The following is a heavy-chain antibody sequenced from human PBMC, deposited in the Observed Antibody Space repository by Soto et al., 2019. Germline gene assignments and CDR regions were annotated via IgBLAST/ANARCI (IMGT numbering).Heavy chain of an antibody. CDR1: GFTFSGYA. Sequence: GGSLRLSCAASGFTFSGYAMHWVRQAPGKGLEWVAVISYDGSNKYYADSVKGRFTISRDNSKNTLYLQMNSLRAEDTAVYYCARDHRGIAAAGTSNYYYGMDVWGQGTTVTVSS. D-gene: IGHD6-13*01. V-gene: IGHV3-30-3*01. CDR2: ISYDGSNK. CDR3: ARDHRGIAAAGTSNYYYGMDV. J-gene: IGHJ6*02.